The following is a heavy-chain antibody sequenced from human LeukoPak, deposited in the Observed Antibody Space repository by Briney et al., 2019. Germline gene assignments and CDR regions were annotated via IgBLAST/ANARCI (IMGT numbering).Heavy chain of an antibody. CDR2: IYYSGST. CDR1: GFAFNTYS. V-gene: IGHV4-59*01. J-gene: IGHJ6*03. CDR3: ARGGILTGYAYYYYMDV. D-gene: IGHD3-9*01. Sequence: GSLRLSCAASGFAFNTYSMNWVRQAPGKGLEWIGYIYYSGSTNYNPSLKSRVTISVDTSKNQFSLKLSSVTAADTAVYYCARGGILTGYAYYYYMDVWGKGTTVTISS.